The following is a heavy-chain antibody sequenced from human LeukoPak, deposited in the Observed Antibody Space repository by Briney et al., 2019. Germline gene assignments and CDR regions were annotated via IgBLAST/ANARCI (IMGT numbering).Heavy chain of an antibody. D-gene: IGHD5-24*01. CDR2: MSSNSGDT. Sequence: GASVKVSRKASGYTFTSYDVNWVRRATGQGPEWMGWMSSNSGDTGYAQNFQGRVTMTRDTSISTAYMELSSLRSEDTAVYYCASVYKHGMDVWGQGTTVIVSS. J-gene: IGHJ6*02. V-gene: IGHV1-8*01. CDR1: GYTFTSYD. CDR3: ASVYKHGMDV.